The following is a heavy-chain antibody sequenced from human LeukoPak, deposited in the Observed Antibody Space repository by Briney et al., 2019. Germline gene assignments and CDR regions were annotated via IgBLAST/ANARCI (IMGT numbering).Heavy chain of an antibody. J-gene: IGHJ3*01. CDR2: IYYSGST. CDR3: ARTYGDYDDAFDV. CDR1: GSSISSSTYY. Sequence: SETLSLTCTVSGSSISSSTYYWGWIRQPPGKGLEWIGSIYYSGSTYNNPSLKSRVTIFVDTSKNQFSLKLSSVTATDTAVYYCARTYGDYDDAFDVWGQGTMVTVSS. D-gene: IGHD4-17*01. V-gene: IGHV4-39*01.